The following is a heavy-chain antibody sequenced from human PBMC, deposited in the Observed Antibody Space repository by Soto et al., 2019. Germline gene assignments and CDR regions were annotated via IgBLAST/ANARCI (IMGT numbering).Heavy chain of an antibody. CDR1: GFTFNSYG. Sequence: VGSLRLSCAASGFTFNSYGMHWVRQAPGKGLEWVALISYDGSDKYYGDSVKGRFTISRDNSKNTLYMQMNSLRPGDTAVYYCAKGDYYDSSGYYSEYFQHWGQGTLVTVSS. CDR3: AKGDYYDSSGYYSEYFQH. D-gene: IGHD3-22*01. CDR2: ISYDGSDK. V-gene: IGHV3-30*18. J-gene: IGHJ1*01.